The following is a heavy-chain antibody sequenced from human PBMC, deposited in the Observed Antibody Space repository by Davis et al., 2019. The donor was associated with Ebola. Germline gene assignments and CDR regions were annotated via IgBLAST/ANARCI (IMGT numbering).Heavy chain of an antibody. CDR2: IYYSGST. Sequence: SETLSLTCTVSGGSIISSSSYWGWIRQPPRKGLEWIGYIYYSGSTNYNPSLKSRVTISVDTSKNQFSLKLGSVTAADTAVYYCARSPTAGYSFGFNYWGQGTLVTVSS. CDR1: GGSIISSSSY. V-gene: IGHV4-61*05. CDR3: ARSPTAGYSFGFNY. D-gene: IGHD5-18*01. J-gene: IGHJ4*02.